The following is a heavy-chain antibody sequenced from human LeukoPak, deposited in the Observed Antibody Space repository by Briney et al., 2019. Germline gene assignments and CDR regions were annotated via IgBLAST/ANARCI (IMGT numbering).Heavy chain of an antibody. D-gene: IGHD6-6*01. CDR2: ISSSSSYI. CDR3: ARDRIAARFDY. Sequence: GGSLRLSCAASGFTFSSYSMNWVRQAPGKRLEWVSPISSSSSYIYYADSVKGRFTISRDNAKNSLYLQMNSLRAEDTAVYYCARDRIAARFDYWGQGALVTVSS. V-gene: IGHV3-21*01. CDR1: GFTFSSYS. J-gene: IGHJ4*02.